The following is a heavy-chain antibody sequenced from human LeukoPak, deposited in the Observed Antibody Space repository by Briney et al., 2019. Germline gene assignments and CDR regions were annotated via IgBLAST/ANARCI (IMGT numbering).Heavy chain of an antibody. Sequence: GASVKVSCKASGYTFTSYGISWVRQAPGRGLEWMGWISAYNGNTNYAQKLQGRVTMTTDTSTSTAYMELRSLRSDDTAVYYCARDSPRRSGWGIDYWGQGTLVTVSS. CDR1: GYTFTSYG. D-gene: IGHD6-19*01. CDR2: ISAYNGNT. J-gene: IGHJ4*02. CDR3: ARDSPRRSGWGIDY. V-gene: IGHV1-18*01.